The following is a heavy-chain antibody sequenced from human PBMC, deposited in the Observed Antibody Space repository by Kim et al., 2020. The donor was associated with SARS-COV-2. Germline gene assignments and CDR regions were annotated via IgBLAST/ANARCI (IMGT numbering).Heavy chain of an antibody. Sequence: SETLSLTCTVSGGSISSGGYYWSWIRQHPGKGLEWIGYIYYSGSTYYNPSLKSRVTISVDTSKNQFSLKLSSVTAADTAVYYCAREGSGSYYKSSNWFDPWGQGTLVTVSS. D-gene: IGHD3-10*01. CDR3: AREGSGSYYKSSNWFDP. CDR1: GGSISSGGYY. V-gene: IGHV4-31*03. J-gene: IGHJ5*02. CDR2: IYYSGST.